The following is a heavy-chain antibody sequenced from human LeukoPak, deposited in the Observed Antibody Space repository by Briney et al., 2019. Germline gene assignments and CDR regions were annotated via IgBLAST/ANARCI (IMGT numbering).Heavy chain of an antibody. Sequence: PSETLSLTCAVYGGSFSGYYWSWIRQPPGKGLEWIGEINHSGSTNYNPSLKSRVTISVDTSKNQFSLKPSSVTAADTAVYYCARAPYSNYQYFDYWGQGTLVTVSS. V-gene: IGHV4-34*01. CDR2: INHSGST. CDR1: GGSFSGYY. J-gene: IGHJ4*02. D-gene: IGHD4-4*01. CDR3: ARAPYSNYQYFDY.